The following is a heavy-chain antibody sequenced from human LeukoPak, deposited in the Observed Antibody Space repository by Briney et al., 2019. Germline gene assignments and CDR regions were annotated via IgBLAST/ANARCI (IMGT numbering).Heavy chain of an antibody. CDR1: GFTFSIS. Sequence: GGSLRLSCAASGFTFSISMNWVRQAPGKGLEWVSCISTDSSTKYYADSVKGRFTITRDNARNSLYLQMNSLRAEDTAVYYCAREGYSSHGMDVWGQGPTVTVSS. V-gene: IGHV3-48*01. CDR3: AREGYSSHGMDV. J-gene: IGHJ6*02. CDR2: ISTDSSTK.